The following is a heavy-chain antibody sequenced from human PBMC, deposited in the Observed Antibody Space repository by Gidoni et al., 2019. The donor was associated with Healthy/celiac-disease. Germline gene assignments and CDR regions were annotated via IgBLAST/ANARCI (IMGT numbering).Heavy chain of an antibody. J-gene: IGHJ6*02. D-gene: IGHD3-10*01. Sequence: EVQLVESGGGLVQPGGSLRLSCAASGFTFSSYDMHWVRQATGKGLECVSAIGTAGDTYYPGSVKGRFTISRENAKNSLYLQMNSLRAGDTAVYYCARSRSYYYGMDVWGQGTTVTVSS. CDR1: GFTFSSYD. CDR2: IGTAGDT. CDR3: ARSRSYYYGMDV. V-gene: IGHV3-13*01.